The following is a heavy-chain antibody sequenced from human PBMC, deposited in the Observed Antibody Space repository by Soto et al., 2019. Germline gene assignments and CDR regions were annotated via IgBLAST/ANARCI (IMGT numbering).Heavy chain of an antibody. CDR2: IYYSGST. V-gene: IGHV4-59*04. J-gene: IGHJ4*02. Sequence: SETLSLTCTVSGGSISSYYWSWIRQPPGKGLEWIGYIYYSGSTYYNPSLKSRVTISVDMSKNQFSLKLSSVTAADTAVYYCARRQSSSWYGLWGQGTLVTVSS. CDR1: GGSISSYY. CDR3: ARRQSSSWYGL. D-gene: IGHD6-13*01.